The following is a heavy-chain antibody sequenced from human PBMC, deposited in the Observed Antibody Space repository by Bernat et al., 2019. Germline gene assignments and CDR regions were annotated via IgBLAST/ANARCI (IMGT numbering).Heavy chain of an antibody. Sequence: EVQLVETGGGLIQPGGSLRLSCAASGFTVSSNYMSWVRQAPGKGLEGVSVIYSGGSTYYADSVKGRFTISRDNSKNTLYLQMNSLRAEDTAVYYCARGGSSSANNWFEPWGQGTLVTVSS. CDR3: ARGGSSSANNWFEP. D-gene: IGHD6-6*01. CDR1: GFTVSSNY. CDR2: IYSGGST. J-gene: IGHJ5*02. V-gene: IGHV3-53*05.